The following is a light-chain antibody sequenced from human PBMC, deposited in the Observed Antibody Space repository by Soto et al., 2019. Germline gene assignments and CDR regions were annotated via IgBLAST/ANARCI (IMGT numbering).Light chain of an antibody. CDR2: DAS. Sequence: EIVLTQSPGTLSLSPGERATLSCRASQSVGSYLAWYQQKPGQAPRLLIYDASNRATGIPARFSGSGSGTEFSLTLSSLEPEDFAIYYCQQRTNWQFSFGPGTKVDLK. J-gene: IGKJ3*01. V-gene: IGKV3-11*01. CDR3: QQRTNWQFS. CDR1: QSVGSY.